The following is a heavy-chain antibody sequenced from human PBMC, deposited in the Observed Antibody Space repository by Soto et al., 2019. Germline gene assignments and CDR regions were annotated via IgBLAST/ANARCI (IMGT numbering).Heavy chain of an antibody. V-gene: IGHV1-69*12. CDR3: AKQNDNWDYYCGRDV. CDR2: SIPIFGTA. J-gene: IGHJ6*02. CDR1: GGTFSSYA. D-gene: IGHD1-20*01. Sequence: QVQLVQSGAEVKKPGSSVKVSCKASGGTFSSYAISWVRQAPGQGLEWMGGSIPIFGTADYAQKFQGRVTITADESTSTAYMELCSLRSEDTAVYYCAKQNDNWDYYCGRDVWGQGTTVTVSS.